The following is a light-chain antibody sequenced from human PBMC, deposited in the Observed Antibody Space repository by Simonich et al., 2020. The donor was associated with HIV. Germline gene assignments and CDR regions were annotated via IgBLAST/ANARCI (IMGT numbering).Light chain of an antibody. CDR3: AAWDDSLNGPV. Sequence: QSALTQPRSVSGSPGQSVTISCTGTSSDVGGYDYVSWHQQHPGKAPKLMIYDVTKRPSGVPDRFSGSKSGNAASLTISGLQAEDEADYYCAAWDDSLNGPVFGGGTKLTVL. V-gene: IGLV2-11*01. CDR2: DVT. CDR1: SSDVGGYDY. J-gene: IGLJ2*01.